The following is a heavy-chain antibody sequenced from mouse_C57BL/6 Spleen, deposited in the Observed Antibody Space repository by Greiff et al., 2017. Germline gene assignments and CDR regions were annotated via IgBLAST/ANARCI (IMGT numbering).Heavy chain of an antibody. D-gene: IGHD6-1*01. CDR3: AREAWPPYWYYDV. Sequence: QVQLQQPGTELVKPGASVKLSCKASGYTFTSYWMHWVKQRPGQGLEWIGNINPSNGGTNYNEKFKSKATLTVDKSSSTAYMQLSGLTSEDSAVYDCAREAWPPYWYYDVWGTGTTVTVSS. CDR2: INPSNGGT. J-gene: IGHJ1*03. CDR1: GYTFTSYW. V-gene: IGHV1-53*01.